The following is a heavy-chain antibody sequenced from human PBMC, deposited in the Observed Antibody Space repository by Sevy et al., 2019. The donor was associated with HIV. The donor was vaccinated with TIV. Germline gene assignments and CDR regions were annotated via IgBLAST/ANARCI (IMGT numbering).Heavy chain of an antibody. D-gene: IGHD3-3*01. J-gene: IGHJ6*03. CDR3: ARDPTFVLRFLEWSNYMDV. CDR1: GFTFSSYS. CDR2: ISSSSSTI. Sequence: GGSLRLSCAASGFTFSSYSMNWVRQAPGKGLEWVSYISSSSSTIYYADSVKGRFTISRDNAKNSLYLQMNSLRDEDTAVYYCARDPTFVLRFLEWSNYMDVWGIGTTVTVSS. V-gene: IGHV3-48*02.